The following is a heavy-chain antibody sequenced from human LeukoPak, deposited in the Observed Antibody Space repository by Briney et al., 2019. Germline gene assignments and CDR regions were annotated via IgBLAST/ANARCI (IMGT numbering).Heavy chain of an antibody. CDR2: INPNSGGT. CDR3: ARGSSWYRIDAFDI. J-gene: IGHJ3*02. Sequence: ASVKVSCKASGYTFTGYYMHWVRQAPGQGLEWMGWINPNSGGTNYAQKFQGRVTMTRDTSISTAYMELSSLRSEDTAVYYCARGSSWYRIDAFDIWGQGTMVTVSS. V-gene: IGHV1-2*02. CDR1: GYTFTGYY. D-gene: IGHD6-13*01.